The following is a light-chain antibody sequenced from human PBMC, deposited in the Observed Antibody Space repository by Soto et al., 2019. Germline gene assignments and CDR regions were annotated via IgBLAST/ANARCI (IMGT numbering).Light chain of an antibody. V-gene: IGKV3-11*01. Sequence: EIVLTQSPATLSLSPGERATLSCRASQSVSSYLAWYQQKPGQAPRLLIYDASNRATGIPARFSGSGSGTDFTLTTSSLEPEDFAVYYCRQRSNWPWTFGQGTKVEI. CDR2: DAS. CDR3: RQRSNWPWT. CDR1: QSVSSY. J-gene: IGKJ1*01.